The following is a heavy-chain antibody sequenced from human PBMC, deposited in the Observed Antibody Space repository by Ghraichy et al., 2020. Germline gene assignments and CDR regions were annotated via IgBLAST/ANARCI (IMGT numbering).Heavy chain of an antibody. CDR3: TRLTVVPRGFDY. CDR1: GFAFGEYT. CDR2: IRSEACGRTP. J-gene: IGHJ4*02. V-gene: IGHV3-49*03. D-gene: IGHD2-8*01. Sequence: GGSLRLSCSASGFAFGEYTMSWFRQAPGKGLEWIGIIRSEACGRTPEYAASVQARFTISRDDSKADAQLQMINVKSEDTADYYCTRLTVVPRGFDYWGQGRLVTFS.